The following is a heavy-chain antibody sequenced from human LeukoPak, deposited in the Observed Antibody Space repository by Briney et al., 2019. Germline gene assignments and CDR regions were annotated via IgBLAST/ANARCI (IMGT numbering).Heavy chain of an antibody. D-gene: IGHD3-16*01. V-gene: IGHV3-30-3*01. CDR2: ISYDGSNK. J-gene: IGHJ4*02. Sequence: GGSLRLSCAASGFTFSSYWMSWVRQAPAKGLEWVASISYDGSNKYYTDSVKGRFTISRDNSKDTLYLQMNSLSAEDTAVYYCATVRGGNTRDFDYWGQGTLVTVSS. CDR1: GFTFSSYW. CDR3: ATVRGGNTRDFDY.